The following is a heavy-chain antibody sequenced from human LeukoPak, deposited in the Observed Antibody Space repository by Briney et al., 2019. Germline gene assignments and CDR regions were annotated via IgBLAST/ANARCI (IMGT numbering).Heavy chain of an antibody. J-gene: IGHJ6*03. V-gene: IGHV4-59*01. D-gene: IGHD2-15*01. CDR3: ARGCSGFLVSHYYYYMDV. Sequence: SETLSLTCTVSGGSISSYYWSWIRQPPGKGLEWIGYIYYSGSTNYNPSLKSRVTISVDTSKNQFSLKLSSVTAADTAVYYCARGCSGFLVSHYYYYMDVWGKGTTVTISS. CDR1: GGSISSYY. CDR2: IYYSGST.